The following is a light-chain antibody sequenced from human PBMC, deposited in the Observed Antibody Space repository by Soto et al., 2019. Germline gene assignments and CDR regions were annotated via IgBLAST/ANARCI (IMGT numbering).Light chain of an antibody. CDR1: QSVSSN. Sequence: EIVMTQSPATLSVSPGERATLSCSASQSVSSNLAWYQQKPGQAPRLLIYGASRRATGIPNRFSGSGSGTDFTLTISSLQPGDFATYYCQQTFSFPITFGQGTRLEIK. CDR3: QQTFSFPIT. V-gene: IGKV3D-15*01. CDR2: GAS. J-gene: IGKJ5*01.